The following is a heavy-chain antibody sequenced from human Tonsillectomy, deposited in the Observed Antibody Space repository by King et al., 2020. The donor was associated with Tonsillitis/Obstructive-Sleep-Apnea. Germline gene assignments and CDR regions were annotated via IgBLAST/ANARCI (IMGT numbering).Heavy chain of an antibody. CDR3: AKDQGSVTMIIVGNFYGMDV. V-gene: IGHV3-30*18. Sequence: VQLVESGGGVVQPGRSLRLSCAASGFTFSSYGMHWVRQAPGKGLEWVAVMSCDGSNKYYADSVKGRFTISRDNSKNTMYLQMKSLRAEDTAMYYCAKDQGSVTMIIVGNFYGMDVWGQGTTVTVSS. CDR1: GFTFSSYG. CDR2: MSCDGSNK. J-gene: IGHJ6*02. D-gene: IGHD3-22*01.